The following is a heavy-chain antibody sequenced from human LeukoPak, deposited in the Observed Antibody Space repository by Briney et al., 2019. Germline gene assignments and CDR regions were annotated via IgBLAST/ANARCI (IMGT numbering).Heavy chain of an antibody. Sequence: PGGSLRLFCAASGFTFSSYPMHWVRQAPGERLEYVSAITSDGGRTFYANSVKGRFTISRDNSKSTLYLHMGSLRADDMAVYYCAREYSSSYWFDPWGQGTLVTVSS. CDR1: GFTFSSYP. V-gene: IGHV3-64*01. J-gene: IGHJ5*02. CDR2: ITSDGGRT. CDR3: AREYSSSYWFDP. D-gene: IGHD6-6*01.